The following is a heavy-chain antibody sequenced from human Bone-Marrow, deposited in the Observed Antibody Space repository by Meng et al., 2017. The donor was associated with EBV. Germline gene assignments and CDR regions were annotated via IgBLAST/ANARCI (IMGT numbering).Heavy chain of an antibody. J-gene: IGHJ4*02. V-gene: IGHV3-74*01. CDR2: IHEHGSIT. CDR3: SRDLVGSADY. Sequence: QVWEYGAGLLPPGGSLRLSCEASGYHFSRYWMPGFRQAPGKGLVWVSRIHEHGSITTYADSVKGRFTISRDNAKNTLYLQMNSLRDEDTGVYYCSRDLVGSADYWGQGTLVTVSS. CDR1: GYHFSRYW. D-gene: IGHD3-16*01.